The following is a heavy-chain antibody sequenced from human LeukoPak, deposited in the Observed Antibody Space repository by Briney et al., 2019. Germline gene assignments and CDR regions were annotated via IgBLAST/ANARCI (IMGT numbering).Heavy chain of an antibody. CDR3: ARHEDCSSTSCYPDY. CDR2: VNHSGST. D-gene: IGHD2-2*01. V-gene: IGHV4-34*01. J-gene: IGHJ4*02. CDR1: GGSFSGYY. Sequence: SETLSLTCAVYGGSFSGYYWSWIRQPPGKGLEWIGEVNHSGSTNYNPSLKSRVTISVDTSKNQFSLKLSSVTAADTAVYYCARHEDCSSTSCYPDYWGQGTLVTVSS.